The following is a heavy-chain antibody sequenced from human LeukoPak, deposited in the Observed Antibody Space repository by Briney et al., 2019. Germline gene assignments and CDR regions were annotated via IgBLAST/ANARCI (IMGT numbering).Heavy chain of an antibody. V-gene: IGHV3-48*03. CDR3: AKDPTYYDSSMIFDY. CDR1: GFTFSDYE. J-gene: IGHJ4*02. Sequence: GGSLRLSCSASGFTFSDYEMNWVRQAPGKGLEWVAFISYSGNTIQYADSVKGRFTISRDNSKNTLYLQMNSLRAEDTAVYYCAKDPTYYDSSMIFDYWGQGTLVTVSS. CDR2: ISYSGNTI. D-gene: IGHD3-22*01.